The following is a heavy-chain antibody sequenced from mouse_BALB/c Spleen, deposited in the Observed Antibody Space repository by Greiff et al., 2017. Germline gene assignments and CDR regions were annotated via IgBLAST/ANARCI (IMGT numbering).Heavy chain of an antibody. CDR2: ISYSGST. J-gene: IGHJ3*01. Sequence: EVQLQESGPGLVKPSQSLSLTCTVTGYSITSDYAWNWIRQFPGNQLEWMGYISYSGSTSYNPSLKSRISITRDTSKNQFFLQLNSVTTEDTATYYCARVTGTKGFAYWGQGTLVTVSA. CDR3: ARVTGTKGFAY. CDR1: GYSITSDYA. D-gene: IGHD4-1*01. V-gene: IGHV3-2*02.